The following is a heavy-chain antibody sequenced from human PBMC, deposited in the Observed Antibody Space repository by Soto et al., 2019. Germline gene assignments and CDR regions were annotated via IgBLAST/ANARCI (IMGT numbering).Heavy chain of an antibody. D-gene: IGHD2-8*02. J-gene: IGHJ6*02. CDR3: ARKIMTGGSRLCSTGVCPSVGGMDV. CDR1: GYSFPTYW. Sequence: GGSLKTSCQTPGYSFPTYWLALGRQMPGKGLEWIGVLYPGGSYTTYSPSFEGQVTITANNSTSAAYWQWRSLKASETATHYCARKIMTGGSRLCSTGVCPSVGGMDVWGQGTTVTVSS. CDR2: LYPGGSYT. V-gene: IGHV5-51*01.